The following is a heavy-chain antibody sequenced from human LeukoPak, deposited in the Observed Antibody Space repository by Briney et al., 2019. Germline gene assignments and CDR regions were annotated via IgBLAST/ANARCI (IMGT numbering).Heavy chain of an antibody. CDR1: GFTFSSYG. V-gene: IGHV3-30*02. J-gene: IGHJ4*02. CDR3: AKVLLGKWELLPYFDY. D-gene: IGHD1-26*01. CDR2: IWYDGSNK. Sequence: PGGSLRLSCAASGFTFSSYGMHWVRQAPGKGLEWVAVIWYDGSNKYYADSVKGRFTISRDNSKNTLYLQMNSLRAEDTAVYYCAKVLLGKWELLPYFDYWGQGTLVTVSS.